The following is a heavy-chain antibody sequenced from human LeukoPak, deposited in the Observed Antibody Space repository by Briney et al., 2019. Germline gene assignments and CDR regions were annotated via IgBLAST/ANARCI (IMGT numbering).Heavy chain of an antibody. Sequence: GGSLRLSCTASGFTFSLYTMTWVRQAPGEGLQWVSAITGSGRTTSYADSVKGRFTISRDNSKNTLYLQMNSLRAEDTAVYYCAKDYFPGLYDSSGYYPDAFDIWGQGTMVTVSS. CDR1: GFTFSLYT. V-gene: IGHV3-23*01. J-gene: IGHJ3*02. CDR2: ITGSGRTT. D-gene: IGHD3-22*01. CDR3: AKDYFPGLYDSSGYYPDAFDI.